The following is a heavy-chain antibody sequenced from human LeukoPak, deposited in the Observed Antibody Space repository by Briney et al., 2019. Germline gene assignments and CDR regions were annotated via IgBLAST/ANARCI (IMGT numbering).Heavy chain of an antibody. D-gene: IGHD3-10*01. V-gene: IGHV3-21*01. J-gene: IGHJ6*03. Sequence: GGSLRLSCAASGFTFSSYAMSWVRQAPGKGLEWVSSISSSSSYIYYADSVKGRFTISRDNAKNSLYLQMNSLRAEDTAVYYCARVTWGGYMVVWGKGTTVTVSS. CDR2: ISSSSSYI. CDR1: GFTFSSYA. CDR3: ARVTWGGYMVV.